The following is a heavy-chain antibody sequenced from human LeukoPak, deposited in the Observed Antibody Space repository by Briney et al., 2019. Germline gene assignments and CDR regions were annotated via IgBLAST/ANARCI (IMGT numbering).Heavy chain of an antibody. V-gene: IGHV1-24*01. CDR2: FDPEDGET. CDR1: GYTLTELS. Sequence: ASVKVSCKVSGYTLTELSMHWVRQAPGKGLEWMGGFDPEDGETIYAQKFQGRVTMSEDTSTDTAYMELSSLRSEDTAVYYCATGYDILTGYDLDVWGQGTTVTVSS. D-gene: IGHD3-9*01. J-gene: IGHJ6*02. CDR3: ATGYDILTGYDLDV.